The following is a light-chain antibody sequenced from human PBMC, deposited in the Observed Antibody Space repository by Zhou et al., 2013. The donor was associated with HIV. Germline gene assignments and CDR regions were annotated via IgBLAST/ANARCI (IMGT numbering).Light chain of an antibody. Sequence: IQMTQSPSSLSASVGDRVTVTCRASQGISNSLVWYQQKPGEAPKALLYAASRLESGVPSRFSGSGSGTDYTLAINRLQPEDFATYYCQQYFSTPYTFGQGTKLEIK. V-gene: IGKV1-NL1*01. CDR3: QQYFSTPYT. J-gene: IGKJ2*01. CDR2: AAS. CDR1: QGISNS.